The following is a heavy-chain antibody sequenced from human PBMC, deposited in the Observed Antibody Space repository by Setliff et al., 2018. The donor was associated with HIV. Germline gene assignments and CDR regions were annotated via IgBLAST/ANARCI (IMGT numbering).Heavy chain of an antibody. J-gene: IGHJ4*02. Sequence: SETLSLTCTVSGGSISSGSYYWSWIRQPPGKGLEWIGSIYYSGSTYYNPSLKSRVTISVDTSKNQFSLKLSSVTAADTALYYCARHAPGSDYGDAYYFDYWGQGRLVTVSS. D-gene: IGHD4-17*01. V-gene: IGHV4-39*01. CDR3: ARHAPGSDYGDAYYFDY. CDR2: IYYSGST. CDR1: GGSISSGSYY.